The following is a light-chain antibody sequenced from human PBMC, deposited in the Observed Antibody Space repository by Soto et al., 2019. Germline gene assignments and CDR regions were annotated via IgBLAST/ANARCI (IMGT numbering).Light chain of an antibody. CDR1: SSNIGAGYD. V-gene: IGLV1-40*01. J-gene: IGLJ2*01. CDR3: VAWDDSLNGPL. CDR2: TDS. Sequence: QSVLTQPPSVSGAPGQRVTISCTGSSSNIGAGYDVHWYQQLPGTAPKLLIYTDSLRPSGVPGRFTAFKSGTSASLAISGLQSEDEADYYCVAWDDSLNGPLFGGGTKLTVL.